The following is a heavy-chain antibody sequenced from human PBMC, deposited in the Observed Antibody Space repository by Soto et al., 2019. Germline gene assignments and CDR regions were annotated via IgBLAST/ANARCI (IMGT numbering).Heavy chain of an antibody. CDR2: IYYSGST. Sequence: SETLSLTCTVSGGSINSYFWSWIRQSPGKGLEWIGHIYYSGSTSYSPSLKSRVSISVDTSKNQFSLEVHSVTAADTAVYYCARAGTNMVQFDYWGQGALVTVSS. V-gene: IGHV4-59*01. CDR1: GGSINSYF. J-gene: IGHJ4*02. D-gene: IGHD3-10*01. CDR3: ARAGTNMVQFDY.